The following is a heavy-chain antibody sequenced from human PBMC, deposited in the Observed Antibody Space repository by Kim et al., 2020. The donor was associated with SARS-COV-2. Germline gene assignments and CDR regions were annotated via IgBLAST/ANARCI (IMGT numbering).Heavy chain of an antibody. Sequence: GDAMKGRFTISRDKSKNTLYLQMNSLRAADTAVYYCAKGRSPSCYTDFDCWGQGTLVTVSS. V-gene: IGHV3-23*02. J-gene: IGHJ4*02. CDR3: AKGRSPSCYTDFDC. D-gene: IGHD2-2*02.